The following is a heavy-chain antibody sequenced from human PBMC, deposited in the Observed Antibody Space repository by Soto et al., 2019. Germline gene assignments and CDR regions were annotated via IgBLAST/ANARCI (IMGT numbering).Heavy chain of an antibody. CDR1: GGTFSSYA. Sequence: QVQLVQSGAEVKKPGSSVKVSCKASGGTFSSYAISWVRQAPGQGLEWMGGIIPIFGTANYAQKFQGRVTITADESTSTAYMERSSLRSEDTAVYYCASGYIQARLYYFDYWGQGNLVTVSS. J-gene: IGHJ4*02. CDR2: IIPIFGTA. V-gene: IGHV1-69*01. D-gene: IGHD2-2*02. CDR3: ASGYIQARLYYFDY.